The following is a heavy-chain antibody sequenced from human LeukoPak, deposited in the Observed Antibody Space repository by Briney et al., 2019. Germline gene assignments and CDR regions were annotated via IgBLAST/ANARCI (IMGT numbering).Heavy chain of an antibody. J-gene: IGHJ6*02. V-gene: IGHV3-23*01. Sequence: PGGSLRLSCAASGFTFSSYAMSWVRQAPGKGLEWVSAISGSGGSTYYADSVKGRFTISRDNSKNTLYLQMNSLRAEDTAVYYCATALNYGDPSLVGMDVWGQGTTVTVSS. CDR2: ISGSGGST. CDR3: ATALNYGDPSLVGMDV. CDR1: GFTFSSYA. D-gene: IGHD4-17*01.